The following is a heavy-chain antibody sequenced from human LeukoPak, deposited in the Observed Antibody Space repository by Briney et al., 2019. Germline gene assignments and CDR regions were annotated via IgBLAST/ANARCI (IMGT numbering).Heavy chain of an antibody. CDR2: ITASGTAM. CDR3: ASSGSYRFDY. D-gene: IGHD1-26*01. V-gene: IGHV3-48*02. J-gene: IGHJ4*02. CDR1: GFTFSSYS. Sequence: GGSLRLSSAASGFTFSSYSMNWVRQAPGKGLEWVSHITASGTAMFYADSVKGRFTISRDNAKNSLYLQMNSLRDEDTAVYYCASSGSYRFDYWGQGTLVTVSS.